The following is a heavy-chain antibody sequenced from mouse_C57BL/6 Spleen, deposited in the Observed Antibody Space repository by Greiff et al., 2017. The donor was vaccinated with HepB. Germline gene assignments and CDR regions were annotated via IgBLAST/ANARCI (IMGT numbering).Heavy chain of an antibody. CDR3: TRSYYPLDAMDY. CDR1: GYTFTSYW. J-gene: IGHJ4*01. CDR2: IYPGNSDT. Sequence: EVQLQQSGTVLARPGASVKMSCKTSGYTFTSYWMHWVKQRPGQGLEWIGAIYPGNSDTSYNQKFKGKAKLTAVTSASTAYMELSSLTNEDSAVYYCTRSYYPLDAMDYWGQGTSVTVSS. V-gene: IGHV1-5*01. D-gene: IGHD2-10*01.